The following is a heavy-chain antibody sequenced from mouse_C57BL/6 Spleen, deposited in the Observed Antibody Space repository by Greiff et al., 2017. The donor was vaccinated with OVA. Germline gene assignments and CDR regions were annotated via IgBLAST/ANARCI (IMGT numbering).Heavy chain of an antibody. D-gene: IGHD1-1*01. CDR2: IWSGGST. CDR1: GFSLTSYG. CDR3: ARRDYYGRGSVYWYFDV. Sequence: VMLVESGPGLVQPSQSLSITCTVSGFSLTSYGVHWVRQSPGKGLEWLGVIWSGGSTDYNAAFISRLSISKDNSKSQVFFKMNSLQADDTAIYYCARRDYYGRGSVYWYFDVWGTGTTVTVSS. J-gene: IGHJ1*03. V-gene: IGHV2-2*01.